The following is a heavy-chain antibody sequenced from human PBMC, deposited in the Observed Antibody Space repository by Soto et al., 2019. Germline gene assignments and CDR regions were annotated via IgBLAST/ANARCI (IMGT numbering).Heavy chain of an antibody. CDR2: IGGAGNDI. CDR3: AKRFSDAWEAGMDV. J-gene: IGHJ6*02. CDR1: GFAFSNFH. V-gene: IGHV3-23*01. D-gene: IGHD1-26*01. Sequence: EMPVLESGGGLVQPGGSLRLSCAASGFAFSNFHMNRVRQAPGKGLQWVATIGGAGNDIHYADSVEGRFTVSRDNSKNTLHLQMDGLRDEDTAIYYCAKRFSDAWEAGMDVWGQGTTVTVSS.